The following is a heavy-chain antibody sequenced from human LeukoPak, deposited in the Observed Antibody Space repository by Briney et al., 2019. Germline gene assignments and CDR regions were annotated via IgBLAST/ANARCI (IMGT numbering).Heavy chain of an antibody. Sequence: SETLSLTCTVSGGSISSSSYYWGWIRQPPGKGLEWIGSIYYSGSTYYNPSLKSRVTISVDTSKNQFSLKLSSVTAADTAVYYCARGVRGVYYYYYMDVWGKGTTVTVSS. J-gene: IGHJ6*03. CDR2: IYYSGST. CDR1: GGSISSSSYY. CDR3: ARGVRGVYYYYYMDV. V-gene: IGHV4-39*07. D-gene: IGHD3-10*01.